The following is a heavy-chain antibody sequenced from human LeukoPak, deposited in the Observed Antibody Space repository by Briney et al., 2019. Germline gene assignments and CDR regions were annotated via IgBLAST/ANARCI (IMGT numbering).Heavy chain of an antibody. CDR2: ISSSSSTI. V-gene: IGHV3-48*01. CDR1: GFTFSSYS. J-gene: IGHJ3*02. D-gene: IGHD6-19*01. CDR3: ARDRYSSDWYVNGCDI. Sequence: GGSPRLSCAASGFTFSSYSMNWVRQAPGKGLEWLSYISSSSSTIYYADSVKGRFTISRDNAKNSLYLQMNSLRAEDTAVYYCARDRYSSDWYVNGCDIWRKGTMVTVSS.